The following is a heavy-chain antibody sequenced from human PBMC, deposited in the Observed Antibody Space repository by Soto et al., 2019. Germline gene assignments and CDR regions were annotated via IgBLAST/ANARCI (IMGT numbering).Heavy chain of an antibody. CDR2: IFPSDSDT. D-gene: IGHD3-22*01. J-gene: IGHJ5*02. CDR3: ARKDKSGYFNWFDP. Sequence: PGESLKISCRTSGYRFTSYWIAWVRQMPDKGVEWMGIIFPSDSDTRYSPSFQGQVTISADRSTSTVFLQWASLKASDTAVYFCARKDKSGYFNWFDPWGQGTLVTVSS. CDR1: GYRFTSYW. V-gene: IGHV5-51*01.